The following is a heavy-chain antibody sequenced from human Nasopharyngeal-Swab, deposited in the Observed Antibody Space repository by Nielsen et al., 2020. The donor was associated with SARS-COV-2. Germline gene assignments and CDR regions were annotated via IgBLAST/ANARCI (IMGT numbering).Heavy chain of an antibody. CDR2: ISYDGRTK. D-gene: IGHD2-15*01. CDR3: ARGSRRSSCSGSECYGVFDY. Sequence: GGSLRLSCATSGFTFDSYGMHWARQAPGKGLEWGAIISYDGRTKYYGASVTGRFAISRDKSKTTLFLQMNSLRNEDTAVYYCARGSRRSSCSGSECYGVFDYWGQGTLVAVSS. J-gene: IGHJ4*02. CDR1: GFTFDSYG. V-gene: IGHV3-30*03.